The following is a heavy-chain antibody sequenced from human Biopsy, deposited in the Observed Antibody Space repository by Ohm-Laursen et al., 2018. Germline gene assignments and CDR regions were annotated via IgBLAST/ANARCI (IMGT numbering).Heavy chain of an antibody. CDR3: ARDLPSSCYYAMDV. CDR2: TYKGGNT. Sequence: GTLSLTCTVSGTSLSNFYWSWIRQPAGKGLEWIGHTYKGGNTNHNPSLKGRVSMSVDTSKNQLSLTLRSVTAADTAVYYCARDLPSSCYYAMDVWGQRTTVTVSS. V-gene: IGHV4-4*07. CDR1: GTSLSNFY. J-gene: IGHJ6*02.